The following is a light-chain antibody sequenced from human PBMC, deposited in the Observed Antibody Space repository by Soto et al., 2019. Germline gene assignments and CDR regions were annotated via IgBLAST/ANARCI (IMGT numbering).Light chain of an antibody. Sequence: SLVHSDGIAYFSWFQQRPGRSPRRLIYKVSNRDSGFPARFSGSGTGTDFGLRISRVEADDVGLYCEMHGTHWPITFRQGTRLEIK. J-gene: IGKJ5*01. CDR1: SLVHSDGIAY. V-gene: IGKV2-30*02. CDR2: KVS. CDR3: MHGTHWPIT.